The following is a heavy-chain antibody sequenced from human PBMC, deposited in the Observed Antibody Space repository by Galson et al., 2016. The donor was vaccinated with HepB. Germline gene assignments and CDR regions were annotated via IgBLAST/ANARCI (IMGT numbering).Heavy chain of an antibody. CDR1: GFSFSSYG. V-gene: IGHV3-30*18. CDR2: ISYDGSTK. D-gene: IGHD6-13*01. CDR3: PKCIASRGVDYYYYGMDV. J-gene: IGHJ6*02. Sequence: SLRLSCATSGFSFSSYGMHWVRQAPGKGLEWVAVISYDGSTKYYADSVKGRFTIPKDNSKKTLYLQMSSLRAEDTAVYYCPKCIASRGVDYYYYGMDVWGQGTAVTVSS.